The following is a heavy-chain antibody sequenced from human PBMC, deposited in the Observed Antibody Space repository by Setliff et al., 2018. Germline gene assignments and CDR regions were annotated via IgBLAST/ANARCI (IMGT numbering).Heavy chain of an antibody. J-gene: IGHJ6*03. D-gene: IGHD5-12*01. Sequence: SVKVSCKASGGTFRSYGISWVRQAPGQGLEWMGGTIPMFGSANYAQKFQGRVTIITDEFTGTAYMELSSLRTEDTAVYYCAREGVDIRSSTDYRYYMDVWGKGTTGTV. CDR1: GGTFRSYG. CDR2: TIPMFGSA. CDR3: AREGVDIRSSTDYRYYMDV. V-gene: IGHV1-69*05.